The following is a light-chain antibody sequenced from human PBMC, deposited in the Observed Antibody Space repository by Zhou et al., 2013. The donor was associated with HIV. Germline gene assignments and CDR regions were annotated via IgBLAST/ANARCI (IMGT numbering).Light chain of an antibody. Sequence: IQMTQSPSSLSASAGDRVTITCRASQDIRDELAWYQQKPGTVPKLLIYAASTLQSGVPSRFIGSGSGTYFTLTINGLRPEDFATYYCLHDYNYPRTFGQGTKLEIK. CDR2: AAS. CDR3: LHDYNYPRT. CDR1: QDIRDE. V-gene: IGKV1-6*01. J-gene: IGKJ2*01.